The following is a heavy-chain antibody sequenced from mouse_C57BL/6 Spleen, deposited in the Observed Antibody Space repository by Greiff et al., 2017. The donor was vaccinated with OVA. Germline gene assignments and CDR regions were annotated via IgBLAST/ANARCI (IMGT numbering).Heavy chain of an antibody. CDR1: GFTFTDYY. CDR2: IRNKANGYTT. Sequence: EVMLVESGGGLVQPGGSLSLSCAASGFTFTDYYMSWVRQPPGKALEWLGFIRNKANGYTTEYSVSVKGRFTISRDNSQSILYLQMNALRAEDSATYYCARYYGSHWYFDVWGTGTTVTVSS. D-gene: IGHD2-2*01. V-gene: IGHV7-3*01. J-gene: IGHJ1*03. CDR3: ARYYGSHWYFDV.